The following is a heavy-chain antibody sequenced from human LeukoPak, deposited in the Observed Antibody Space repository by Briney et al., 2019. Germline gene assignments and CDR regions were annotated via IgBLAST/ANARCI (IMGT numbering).Heavy chain of an antibody. CDR3: ARNGGNSDFDY. CDR1: GGSFSGYY. Sequence: SETLSLTCAVYGGSFSGYYWSWIHQPPGKGLEWIGEIYHSGATNYNPSLKSRVTMLLDKSKNQFSLNLNSVTAADTAVYYCARNGGNSDFDYWGQGTLVTVSP. CDR2: IYHSGAT. D-gene: IGHD4-23*01. V-gene: IGHV4-34*01. J-gene: IGHJ4*02.